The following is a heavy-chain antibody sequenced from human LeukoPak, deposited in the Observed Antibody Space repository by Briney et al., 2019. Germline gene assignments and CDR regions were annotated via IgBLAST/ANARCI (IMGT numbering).Heavy chain of an antibody. CDR3: ARGPPSFDY. J-gene: IGHJ4*02. Sequence: SETLSLTCTASGGSISNYYWSWIRQPPGKGLEWIGYIYYSGSGNYNPSLKSRVTISVDTSKNQFSLKLSSVTAADTAVYYCARGPPSFDYWGQGTLVTVSS. V-gene: IGHV4-59*01. CDR1: GGSISNYY. CDR2: IYYSGSG.